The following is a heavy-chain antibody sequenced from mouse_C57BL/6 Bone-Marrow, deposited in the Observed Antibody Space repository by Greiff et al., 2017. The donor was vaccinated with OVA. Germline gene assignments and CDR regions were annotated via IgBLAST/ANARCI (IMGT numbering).Heavy chain of an antibody. Sequence: VQLQQSGPELVKPGASVKMSCKASGYTFTDYIMHWVKQSHGKSLEWIGYINPNNGGTSYNQKFKGKATLTVNKSSSTAYMELRSLTSEDSAVYYCFYDGYYVLAYWGQGTLVTVSA. CDR1: GYTFTDYI. V-gene: IGHV1-22*01. D-gene: IGHD2-3*01. CDR3: FYDGYYVLAY. CDR2: INPNNGGT. J-gene: IGHJ3*01.